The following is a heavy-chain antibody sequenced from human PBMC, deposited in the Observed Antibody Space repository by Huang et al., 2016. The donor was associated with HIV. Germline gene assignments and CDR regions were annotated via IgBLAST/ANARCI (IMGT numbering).Heavy chain of an antibody. Sequence: EVQLLESGGGLVQPGGSLRLSCAASGFTFSSYAMSWVRQATVKGLEWVSVSSGGGCSTYFAASVKGLFTISRDNSKNALYLQMNSLRAEDAAVYYCAKDPYSSSWFDHFDYWGQGTLVTVSS. V-gene: IGHV3-23*01. CDR2: SSGGGCST. J-gene: IGHJ4*02. CDR3: AKDPYSSSWFDHFDY. D-gene: IGHD6-13*01. CDR1: GFTFSSYA.